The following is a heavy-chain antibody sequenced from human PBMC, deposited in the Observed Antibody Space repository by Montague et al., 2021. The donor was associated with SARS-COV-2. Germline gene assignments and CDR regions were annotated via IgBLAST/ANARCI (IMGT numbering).Heavy chain of an antibody. CDR2: TLHSGST. D-gene: IGHD3-10*01. CDR1: GGSINSGGYS. J-gene: IGHJ3*01. CDR3: ARAASPRGAFDV. Sequence: TLSLTCAVSGGSINSGGYSWSWIRQSPGKGLEWIGYTLHSGSTYYNPSLWSRVTISVDRSESQFSLNLTSMTAADTAVYFCARAASPRGAFDVWGQGTVVTVSS. V-gene: IGHV4-30-2*06.